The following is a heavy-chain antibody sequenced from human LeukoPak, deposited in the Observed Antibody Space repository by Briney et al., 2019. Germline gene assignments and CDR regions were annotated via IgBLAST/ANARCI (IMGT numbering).Heavy chain of an antibody. Sequence: GRSLRLSCAASGFTFSSYAMQWVRQAPGKGPEWVAVISYDGSKKYYADPVKGRFTISRDNSKNTLYLQMNSLGAEDTAVYYCAREEHSSRGRHYYYGMDVWGQGTTVTVSS. CDR1: GFTFSSYA. D-gene: IGHD6-13*01. CDR2: ISYDGSKK. V-gene: IGHV3-30*04. CDR3: AREEHSSRGRHYYYGMDV. J-gene: IGHJ6*02.